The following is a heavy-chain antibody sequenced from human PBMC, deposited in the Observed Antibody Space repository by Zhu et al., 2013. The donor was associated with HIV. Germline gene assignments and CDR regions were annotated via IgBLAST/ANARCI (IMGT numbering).Heavy chain of an antibody. Sequence: VQLVESGGGVVQPGRSLRLSCAASGFTFSSYGMHWVRQAPGKGLEWVAVISYDGSNKYYADSVKGRFTISRDNSKNTLYLQMNSLRAEDTAVYYCAKDPRRYYYYGMDVWGQGTTVTVSS. CDR3: AKDPRRYYYYGMDV. J-gene: IGHJ6*02. CDR2: ISYDGSNK. CDR1: GFTFSSYG. V-gene: IGHV3-30*18.